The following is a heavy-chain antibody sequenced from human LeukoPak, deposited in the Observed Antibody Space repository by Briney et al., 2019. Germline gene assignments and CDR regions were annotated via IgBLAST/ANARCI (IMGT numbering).Heavy chain of an antibody. D-gene: IGHD6-13*01. CDR1: GFTFSSYS. V-gene: IGHV3-21*01. J-gene: IGHJ6*03. Sequence: PGGSLRLSCAASGFTFSSYSMNWVRQAPGKGLEWVSSISSSSSYIYYADSVKGRFTISRDNAKNSLYLQMNSLRAEDTAVYYCARVGQSIAAAVGFYMDVWGKGTTVTISS. CDR2: ISSSSSYI. CDR3: ARVGQSIAAAVGFYMDV.